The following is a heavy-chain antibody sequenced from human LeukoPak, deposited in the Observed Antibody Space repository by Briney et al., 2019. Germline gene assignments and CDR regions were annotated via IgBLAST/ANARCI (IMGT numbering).Heavy chain of an antibody. J-gene: IGHJ4*02. V-gene: IGHV3-30-3*01. Sequence: GXGLEGVAVISYDGSNKSYADSVKGRFTISRDNSKNTVYMEMNSVRAEDREVYYCARDGYSSGNLIYFDYWGQGTLVTVSS. D-gene: IGHD6-19*01. CDR3: ARDGYSSGNLIYFDY. CDR2: ISYDGSNK.